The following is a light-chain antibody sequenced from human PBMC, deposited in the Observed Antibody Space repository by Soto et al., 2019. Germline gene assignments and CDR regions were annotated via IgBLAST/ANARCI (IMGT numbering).Light chain of an antibody. CDR3: QQRSNSYT. J-gene: IGKJ2*01. V-gene: IGKV3-11*01. CDR2: DAS. CDR1: QSVNSY. Sequence: EIVLTQSPATLSLSPGERATLSCRASQSVNSYLAWYQQKPGQAPRLLIYDASNRATGIPARFSGSGSGTDLTLTISSLEPEDFAVYYCQQRSNSYTFGQGTKLEIK.